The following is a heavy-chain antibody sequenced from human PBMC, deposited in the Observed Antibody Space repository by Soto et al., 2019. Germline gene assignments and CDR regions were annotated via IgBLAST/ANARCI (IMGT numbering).Heavy chain of an antibody. Sequence: PSETLSLTCSVSGGSISGLYWSWVRQPPGRGLEWIGWIYYSGTTNYNPSLKSRVTISVDTSKNQFSLKLSSVTAADTAIYYCARLRKHYFMYFWGKGTTVPVSS. J-gene: IGHJ6*03. CDR3: ARLRKHYFMYF. CDR2: IYYSGTT. V-gene: IGHV4-59*08. CDR1: GGSISGLY.